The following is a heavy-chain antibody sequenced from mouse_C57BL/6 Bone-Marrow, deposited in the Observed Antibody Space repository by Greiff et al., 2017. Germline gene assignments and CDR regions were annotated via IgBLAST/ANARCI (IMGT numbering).Heavy chain of an antibody. CDR3: AGGFYYGSNYYAMDY. CDR1: GFNIKDYY. V-gene: IGHV14-2*01. Sequence: EVKLMESGAELVKPGASVKLSCTASGFNIKDYYMHWVKQRTEQGLEWIGRIDPEDGETKYAPKFQGQATITADTSSNTAYLQLSSLTSEDTAVYYCAGGFYYGSNYYAMDYWGQGTSVTVSS. CDR2: IDPEDGET. J-gene: IGHJ4*01. D-gene: IGHD1-1*01.